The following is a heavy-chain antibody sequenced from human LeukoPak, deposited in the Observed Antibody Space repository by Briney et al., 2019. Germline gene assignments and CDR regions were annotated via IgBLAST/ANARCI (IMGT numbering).Heavy chain of an antibody. CDR2: IYTSGTS. J-gene: IGHJ3*02. Sequence: ETLSLTCTVSGGSVRSYSWRWIRQPAGKGLEWIGQIYTSGTSNYNPSLKSRLTMSDDTSKNQVSLKLSSVTAADTAVYYCARDTHISLIVVGDAFEIWGQGTMVTVSS. D-gene: IGHD3-22*01. CDR1: GGSVRSYS. CDR3: ARDTHISLIVVGDAFEI. V-gene: IGHV4-4*07.